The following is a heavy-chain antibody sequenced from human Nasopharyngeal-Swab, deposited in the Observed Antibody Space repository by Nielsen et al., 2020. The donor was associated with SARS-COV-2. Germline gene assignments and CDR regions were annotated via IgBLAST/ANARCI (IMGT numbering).Heavy chain of an antibody. D-gene: IGHD1-26*01. J-gene: IGHJ4*02. Sequence: WIRQPPGKGLEWVSSISSSSSYIYYADSLKGRFTISRDNAKNSLFLQLNSLRAEDTAVYYCARGASGSYENDSWGQGTLVTVSS. CDR2: ISSSSSYI. CDR3: ARGASGSYENDS. V-gene: IGHV3-21*01.